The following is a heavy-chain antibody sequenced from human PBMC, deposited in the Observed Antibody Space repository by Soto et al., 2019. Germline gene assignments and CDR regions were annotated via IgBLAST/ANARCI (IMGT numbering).Heavy chain of an antibody. CDR2: INPKSGGT. CDR1: GYSFTDYH. D-gene: IGHD2-8*01. Sequence: ASVKVSCKASGYSFTDYHIHWVRQAPGQGLEWLGRINPKSGGTSTAQKFQGWVTMTRDRSISTVYMELTRLRSDDTAVYFCARGHSTDCSNGVCSFFYNHEMDVWAKGPRSPSP. J-gene: IGHJ6*02. CDR3: ARGHSTDCSNGVCSFFYNHEMDV. V-gene: IGHV1-2*04.